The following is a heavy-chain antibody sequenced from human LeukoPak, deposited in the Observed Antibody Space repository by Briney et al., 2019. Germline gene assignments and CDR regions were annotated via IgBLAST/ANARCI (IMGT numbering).Heavy chain of an antibody. V-gene: IGHV3-21*01. CDR3: TSGLIAIESDNNLYQYMDV. D-gene: IGHD2-21*01. J-gene: IGHJ6*03. CDR2: ITSKSNYI. Sequence: GGSLRLSCSGSGFTFSVYSMNWVRQAPGKGLEWVSSITSKSNYIYYADSVKGRLTISRDNDMNSVFLQLNSLRAEDSAVYYCTSGLIAIESDNNLYQYMDVWGKGTTVTVSS. CDR1: GFTFSVYS.